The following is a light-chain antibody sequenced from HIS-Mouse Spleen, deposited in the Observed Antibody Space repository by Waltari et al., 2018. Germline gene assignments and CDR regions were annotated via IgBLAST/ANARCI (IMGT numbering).Light chain of an antibody. CDR3: YSTDSSGNHRV. CDR2: EDS. V-gene: IGLV3-10*01. Sequence: SYELTQPPSVSVSPGQTARITCSGDALPKKYAYWYQQKSGQAPVLVIYEDSKRPSGIPGRLLGSSSGTMATLTISGAQVEDEADYYCYSTDSSGNHRVFGGGTKLTVL. CDR1: ALPKKY. J-gene: IGLJ2*01.